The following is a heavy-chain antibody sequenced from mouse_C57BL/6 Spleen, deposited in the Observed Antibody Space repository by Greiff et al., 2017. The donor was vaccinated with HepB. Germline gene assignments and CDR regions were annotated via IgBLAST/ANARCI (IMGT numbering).Heavy chain of an antibody. V-gene: IGHV5-12*01. CDR3: ARGRYYGSSLDY. CDR2: ISNGGGST. Sequence: DVHLVESGGGLVQPGGSLKLSCAASGFTFSDYYMYWVRQTPEKRLEWVAYISNGGGSTYYPDTVKGRFTISRDNAKNTLYLQMSRLKSEDTAMYYCARGRYYGSSLDYWGQGTTLTVSS. CDR1: GFTFSDYY. D-gene: IGHD1-1*01. J-gene: IGHJ2*01.